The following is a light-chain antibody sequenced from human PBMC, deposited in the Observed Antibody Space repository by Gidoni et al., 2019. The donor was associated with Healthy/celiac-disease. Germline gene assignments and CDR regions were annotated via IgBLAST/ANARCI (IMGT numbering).Light chain of an antibody. CDR3: QTWGTGIPV. CDR2: LNSDGSH. V-gene: IGLV4-69*01. Sequence: HLVLTPSPSASASLGPSVKLTCPLSSGHSSYAIAWHQQQPEKGTRYLMKLNSDGSHSKGDGIPDRCSGSSSGAERYLTISSLQSEDEADYYCQTWGTGIPVFGGGTKLTVL. CDR1: SGHSSYA. J-gene: IGLJ3*02.